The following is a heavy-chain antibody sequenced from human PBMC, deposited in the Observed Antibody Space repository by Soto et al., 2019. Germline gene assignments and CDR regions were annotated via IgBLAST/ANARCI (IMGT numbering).Heavy chain of an antibody. J-gene: IGHJ4*02. D-gene: IGHD3-9*01. CDR3: ARERGYFDRYYFDY. Sequence: PSETLSLTCAVYGGSFSGYYWSWIRQPPGKGLEWIGEINHSGSTNYNPSLKSRVTISVDTSKNQFSLKLSSVTAADTSVYYCARERGYFDRYYFDYWGQGTLVTAPQ. V-gene: IGHV4-34*01. CDR1: GGSFSGYY. CDR2: INHSGST.